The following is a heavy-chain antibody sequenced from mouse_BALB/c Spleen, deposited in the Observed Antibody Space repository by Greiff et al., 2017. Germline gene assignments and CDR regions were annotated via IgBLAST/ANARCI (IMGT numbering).Heavy chain of an antibody. V-gene: IGHV5-9-4*01. J-gene: IGHJ4*01. CDR2: ISSGGSYT. CDR3: ARWTYGNYAMDY. CDR1: GFTFSSYA. D-gene: IGHD2-1*01. Sequence: DVMLVESGGGLVKPGGSLKLSCAASGFTFSSYAMSWVRQSPEKRLEWVAEISSGGSYTYYPDTVTGRFNISSDNAKDTLYLEMSSLRSEDTAMYCCARWTYGNYAMDYWGQGTSVTVSS.